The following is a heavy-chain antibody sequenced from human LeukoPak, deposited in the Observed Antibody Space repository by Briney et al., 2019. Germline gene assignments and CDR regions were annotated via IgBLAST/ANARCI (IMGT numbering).Heavy chain of an antibody. CDR2: IYPGDSDT. D-gene: IGHD2-2*01. V-gene: IGHV5-51*01. CDR1: GYSFTSYW. CDR3: ARSGAVVPAASQGGFQH. J-gene: IGHJ1*01. Sequence: GESLKISCKGSGYSFTSYWIGWVRQMPGKGLDWMGIIYPGDSDTRYSPSFQGQVTISADKSISTAYLQWSSLKASDTAMYSCARSGAVVPAASQGGFQHWGQGTLVTVSS.